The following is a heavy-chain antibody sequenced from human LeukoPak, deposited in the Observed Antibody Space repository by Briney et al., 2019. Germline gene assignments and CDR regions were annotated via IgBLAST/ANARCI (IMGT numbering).Heavy chain of an antibody. CDR1: GGSISSYY. V-gene: IGHV4-59*01. J-gene: IGHJ3*02. CDR2: IYYSGST. CDR3: ARVGRPRDFDI. Sequence: PSETLSLTCTVSGGSISSYYWSWIRRPPGKGLEWIGYIYYSGSTNYNPSLKSRVTISVDTSKNQFSLKLSSVTAADTAVYYCARVGRPRDFDIWGQGTMVTVSS.